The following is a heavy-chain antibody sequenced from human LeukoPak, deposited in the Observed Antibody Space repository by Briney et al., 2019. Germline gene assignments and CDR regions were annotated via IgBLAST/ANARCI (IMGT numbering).Heavy chain of an antibody. Sequence: GASMKVSCKASGYTFTTNYMHWVRQAPGQGLEWMGLINPSGGTTSYAQKFQGRVTMTRDTSTTTVYMELSSLRSEDTAIYYCARGPWESSDYWGQGTLVTVSS. D-gene: IGHD1-26*01. V-gene: IGHV1-46*01. CDR1: GYTFTTNY. J-gene: IGHJ4*02. CDR3: ARGPWESSDY. CDR2: INPSGGTT.